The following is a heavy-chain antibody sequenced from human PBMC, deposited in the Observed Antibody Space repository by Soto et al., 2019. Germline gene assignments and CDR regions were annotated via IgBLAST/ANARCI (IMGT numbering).Heavy chain of an antibody. CDR3: AREDRYYYYGMDV. J-gene: IGHJ6*02. V-gene: IGHV4-59*01. D-gene: IGHD2-15*01. CDR2: IYYSGST. Sequence: SETLSLTCTVSGGSISSYYWSWIRQPPGKGLEWIGYIYYSGSTNYNPSLKSRVTISVDTSKNQFSLKLSSVTAADTAVYYCAREDRYYYYGMDVWGQGTTVTVYS. CDR1: GGSISSYY.